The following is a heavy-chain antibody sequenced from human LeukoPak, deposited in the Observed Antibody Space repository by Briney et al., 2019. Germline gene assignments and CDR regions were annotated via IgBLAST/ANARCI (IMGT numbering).Heavy chain of an antibody. CDR2: MNPNSGNT. CDR3: AREPHYYYMDV. V-gene: IGHV1-8*03. D-gene: IGHD1-14*01. Sequence: GASVKVSCKASGYTFTSYDINWVRQATGQGLEWMRWMNPNSGNTGYAQKFQGRVTITRNTSISTAYMELSSLRSEDTAVYYCAREPHYYYMDVWGKGTTVTVSS. J-gene: IGHJ6*03. CDR1: GYTFTSYD.